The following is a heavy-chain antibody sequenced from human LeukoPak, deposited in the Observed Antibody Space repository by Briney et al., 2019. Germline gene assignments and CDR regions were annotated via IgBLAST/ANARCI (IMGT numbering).Heavy chain of an antibody. CDR3: ARGHSGRGGIDP. Sequence: SETLSLTCTVSGGSISSSSYYWGWIRQPPGKGLEWIGSIYSSGSTYYNPSLKSRVTISVDTSKNQFSLKLSSVTAADTAVYYCARGHSGRGGIDPWGQGTLVTVSS. D-gene: IGHD3-10*02. CDR1: GGSISSSSYY. V-gene: IGHV4-39*07. CDR2: IYSSGST. J-gene: IGHJ5*02.